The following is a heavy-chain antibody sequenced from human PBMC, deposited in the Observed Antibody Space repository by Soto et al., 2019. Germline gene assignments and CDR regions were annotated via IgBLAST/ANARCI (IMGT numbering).Heavy chain of an antibody. CDR3: AREGYYDSSGGFDY. CDR2: IYYSGST. Sequence: SETLSLTCTVSGGSISSGGYYWSWIRQHPGKGLEWIGYIYYSGSTYYNPSLKSRVTISVDTSKNQFSLKLSSVTAADTAVYYCAREGYYDSSGGFDYWGQGTLVTVSS. D-gene: IGHD3-22*01. CDR1: GGSISSGGYY. V-gene: IGHV4-31*03. J-gene: IGHJ4*02.